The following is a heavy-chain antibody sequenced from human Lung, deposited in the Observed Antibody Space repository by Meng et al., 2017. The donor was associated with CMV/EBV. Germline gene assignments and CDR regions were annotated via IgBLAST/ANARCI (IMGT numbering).Heavy chain of an antibody. J-gene: IGHJ6*02. D-gene: IGHD2-2*01. V-gene: IGHV3-30*02. CDR3: AKRGDSSSTYAMDV. CDR2: VRFDGSNK. Sequence: GGSLRLSXAASGFTFSSYAMHWVRQAPGKGLEWVANVRFDGSNKYHADSVKGRFTISRDNSKNTLYLQMNSLKAGGTAVYYCAKRGDSSSTYAMDVCGQGTTVTVSS. CDR1: GFTFSSYA.